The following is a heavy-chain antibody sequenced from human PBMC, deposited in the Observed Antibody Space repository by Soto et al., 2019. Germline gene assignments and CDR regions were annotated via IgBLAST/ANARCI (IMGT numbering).Heavy chain of an antibody. CDR1: GFTFSSYG. CDR3: ATPRLPATLEPAFDY. Sequence: PGGSLRLSCAASGFTFSSYGMHWVRQAPGKGMEWVAVISYDGSNKYYADSVKGRFTISRDNSKNTLYLQMNSLRAEDTAVYYCATPRLPATLEPAFDYWGQGILVTVSS. J-gene: IGHJ4*02. D-gene: IGHD2-2*01. CDR2: ISYDGSNK. V-gene: IGHV3-30*03.